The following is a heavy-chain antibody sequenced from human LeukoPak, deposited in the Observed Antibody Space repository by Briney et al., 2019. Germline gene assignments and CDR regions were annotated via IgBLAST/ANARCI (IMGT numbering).Heavy chain of an antibody. CDR3: ARGYCSSTSCGPDY. V-gene: IGHV1-2*02. CDR1: GYTFTGYY. Sequence: GASVKVSCKASGYTFTGYYMHWVRQAPGQGLEWMGWINPNSGGTNYAQKFQGRVTKTRDTSISTAYMELSRLRSDDTAVYYCARGYCSSTSCGPDYWGQGTLVTVSS. CDR2: INPNSGGT. J-gene: IGHJ4*02. D-gene: IGHD2-2*01.